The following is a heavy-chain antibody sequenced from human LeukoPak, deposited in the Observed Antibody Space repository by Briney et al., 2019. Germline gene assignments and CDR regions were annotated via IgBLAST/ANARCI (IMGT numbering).Heavy chain of an antibody. CDR1: GGSISSGGYS. D-gene: IGHD4-23*01. CDR3: AKHGGRYFDS. CDR2: IYHSGST. Sequence: SETLSLTCAVSGGSISSGGYSWSWIRQPPGKGLEWIGYIYHSGSTYYNPSLKSRVTISVDRSKNQLSLKLNSVTAADSAVYYCAKHGGRYFDSWGQGTLVTVSS. J-gene: IGHJ4*02. V-gene: IGHV4-30-2*01.